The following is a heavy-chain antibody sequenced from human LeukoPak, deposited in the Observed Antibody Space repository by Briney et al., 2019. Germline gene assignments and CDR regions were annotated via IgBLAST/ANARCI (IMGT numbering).Heavy chain of an antibody. D-gene: IGHD1-26*01. J-gene: IGHJ5*02. Sequence: ASVEVSCKASGCTFTSFDINWVRQATGQGLEWMAWMNPNSGNTGYAQKFQGRVTMTRNTSITTAYMELSSLRSEDTAVYYCARGLRGELLGNWFDPWGQGTLVTVSS. CDR2: MNPNSGNT. CDR1: GCTFTSFD. CDR3: ARGLRGELLGNWFDP. V-gene: IGHV1-8*01.